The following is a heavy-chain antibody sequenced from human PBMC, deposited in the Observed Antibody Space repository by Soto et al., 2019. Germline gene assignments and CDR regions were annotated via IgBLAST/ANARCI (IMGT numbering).Heavy chain of an antibody. D-gene: IGHD3-3*01. J-gene: IGHJ4*02. Sequence: EVQLVESGGGLVKPGGSLRLSCAASGFTVTNAWMSWVRQVPGKGLEWVGRIKGKTEGGTTDYAAPVRGRFTMSRDDSRNTLYLQMNSLKTEDTAVYYCTTVPSGWRAPGGWGQGTLVTVSS. CDR1: GFTVTNAW. V-gene: IGHV3-15*01. CDR3: TTVPSGWRAPGG. CDR2: IKGKTEGGTT.